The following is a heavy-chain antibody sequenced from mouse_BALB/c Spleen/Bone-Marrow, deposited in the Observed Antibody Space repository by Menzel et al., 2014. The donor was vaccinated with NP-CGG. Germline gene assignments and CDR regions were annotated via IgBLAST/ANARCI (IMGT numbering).Heavy chain of an antibody. CDR3: ATTDSSGVFAY. D-gene: IGHD3-2*01. CDR1: GFNIKDTY. Sequence: EVQLQQSGAELVKPGASVKLSCTASGFNIKDTYMHWVKQRPEQGLEWFGRIDPANGNTKYDPKFQGKATITADTSSNTAYLQPSSLTSGDTAVYYCATTDSSGVFAYWGQGTLVTVSA. V-gene: IGHV14-3*02. CDR2: IDPANGNT. J-gene: IGHJ3*01.